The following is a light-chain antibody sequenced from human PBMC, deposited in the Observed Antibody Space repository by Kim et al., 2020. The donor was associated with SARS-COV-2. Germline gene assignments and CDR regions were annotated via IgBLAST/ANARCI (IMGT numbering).Light chain of an antibody. CDR2: GNS. J-gene: IGLJ3*02. Sequence: VTISCTGSSSNIGAGYDVHWYQQLPGTAPKLLIYGNSNRPSGVPDRFSGSKSGTSASLAITGLQAEDEADYYCQSYDSSLSPNWVFGGGTKLTVL. CDR3: QSYDSSLSPNWV. V-gene: IGLV1-40*01. CDR1: SSNIGAGYD.